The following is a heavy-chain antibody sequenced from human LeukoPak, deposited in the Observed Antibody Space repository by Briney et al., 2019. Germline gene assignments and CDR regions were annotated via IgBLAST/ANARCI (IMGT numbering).Heavy chain of an antibody. Sequence: GASVKVSCKSSGYTVTVYYMHWVRQAPGQGLEWMGWINPNSGGTNYAQKFQGRVTMTRDTSISTAYMELSRLRSDDTAVYYCARDRSGYDFWFAPWGQGTLVTVS. CDR3: ARDRSGYDFWFAP. CDR2: INPNSGGT. V-gene: IGHV1-2*02. CDR1: GYTVTVYY. J-gene: IGHJ5*02. D-gene: IGHD5-12*01.